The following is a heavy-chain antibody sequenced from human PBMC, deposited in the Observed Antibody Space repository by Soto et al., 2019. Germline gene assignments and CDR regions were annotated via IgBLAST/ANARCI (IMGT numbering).Heavy chain of an antibody. J-gene: IGHJ3*02. CDR3: AKVISAIFGVPDAFDI. D-gene: IGHD3-3*01. V-gene: IGHV3-23*01. CDR2: ISGSGGST. Sequence: GGSLRLSCAASGFTFSSYAMSWVRQAPGKGLEWVSAISGSGGSTYYADSVKGRFTISRDNSKNRLYLQMNSLRAEDTAVYYCAKVISAIFGVPDAFDIWGQGTMVTVSS. CDR1: GFTFSSYA.